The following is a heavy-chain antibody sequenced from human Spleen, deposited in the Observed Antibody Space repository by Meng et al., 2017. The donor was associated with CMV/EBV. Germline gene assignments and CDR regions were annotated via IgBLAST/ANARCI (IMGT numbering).Heavy chain of an antibody. J-gene: IGHJ4*02. D-gene: IGHD3-10*01. CDR2: INPNSGGT. CDR3: ARFMIRGIKPFDY. Sequence: ASVQVSCKASGYTFTGYYMHWVRQAPGQGLEWMGWINPNSGGTNYAQKFQGRVTMTRDTSISTAYMELNRLRSDDTAVYYCARFMIRGIKPFDYWGQGTPVTVSS. CDR1: GYTFTGYY. V-gene: IGHV1-2*02.